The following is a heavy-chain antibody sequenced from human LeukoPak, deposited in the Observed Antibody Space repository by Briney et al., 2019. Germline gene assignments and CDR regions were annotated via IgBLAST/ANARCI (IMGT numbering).Heavy chain of an antibody. CDR3: ARGSAAAGFDH. V-gene: IGHV3-48*01. CDR1: GFTFSSYS. CDR2: ISSSSSTI. D-gene: IGHD6-13*01. J-gene: IGHJ4*02. Sequence: GGSLRLSCAASGFTFSSYSMNWVRQAPGKGLEWVSYISSSSSTIYYADSVKGRFTISRDNAKNSLYLQMDSLRAEDTAVYYCARGSAAAGFDHWGQGTLVTVSS.